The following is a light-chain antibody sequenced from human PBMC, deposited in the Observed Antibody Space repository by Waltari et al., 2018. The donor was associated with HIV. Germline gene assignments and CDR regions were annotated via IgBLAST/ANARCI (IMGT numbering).Light chain of an antibody. V-gene: IGLV3-21*04. CDR1: NIERKS. CDR2: YDT. Sequence: SSRLTQPPSVSVAPGETATITCGAINIERKSVHWYQQKAGQAPAVVMSYDTDRTAGMAERFSGFNSGHSATLIISRVGAGDEADYYCQVWDSATDHVLFGGGTRLTVL. J-gene: IGLJ2*01. CDR3: QVWDSATDHVL.